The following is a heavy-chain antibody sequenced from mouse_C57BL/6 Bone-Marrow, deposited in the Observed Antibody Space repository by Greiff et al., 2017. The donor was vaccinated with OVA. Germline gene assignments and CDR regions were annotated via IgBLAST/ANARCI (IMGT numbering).Heavy chain of an antibody. CDR2: IDPETGGT. J-gene: IGHJ2*01. Sequence: VKLQQSGAELVRPGASVTLSCKASGYTFTDYEMHWVKQTPVHGLEWIGAIDPETGGTAYNQKFKGKAILTADKSSSTAYMELRSLTSEDSAVYYCTSTRPYYGDDYWGQGTTLTVSS. D-gene: IGHD1-1*01. V-gene: IGHV1-15*01. CDR1: GYTFTDYE. CDR3: TSTRPYYGDDY.